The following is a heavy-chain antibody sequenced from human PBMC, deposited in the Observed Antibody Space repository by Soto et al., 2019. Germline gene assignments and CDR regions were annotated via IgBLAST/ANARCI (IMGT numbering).Heavy chain of an antibody. D-gene: IGHD6-13*01. CDR1: GYRFTSYG. CDR2: IYPGDSDT. Sequence: PGESLKISSKGSGYRFTSYGIGWVRQMPGKGLELMGIIYPGDSDTRYSPSFQGQVTISADKSISTAYLQWSSLKASDTAMYYCARTAAAGKYYYGMDVWGQGTTVTVSS. V-gene: IGHV5-51*01. CDR3: ARTAAAGKYYYGMDV. J-gene: IGHJ6*02.